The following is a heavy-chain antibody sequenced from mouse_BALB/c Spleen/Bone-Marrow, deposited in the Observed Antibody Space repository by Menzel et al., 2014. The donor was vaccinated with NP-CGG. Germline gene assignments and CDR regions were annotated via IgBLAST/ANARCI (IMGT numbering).Heavy chain of an antibody. CDR1: GHTFTSYY. CDR2: INPSNGGT. Sequence: QVQLQQPGAELVKPGASVKLSCKASGHTFTSYYMYWVKQRPGQGLEWFGEINPSNGGTNFNEKFKNKATLTVDKSSSTAYMQLSSLTSEDSAVYYCSRGRRDALDYWGQGTSVTVSS. V-gene: IGHV1S81*02. J-gene: IGHJ4*01. CDR3: SRGRRDALDY.